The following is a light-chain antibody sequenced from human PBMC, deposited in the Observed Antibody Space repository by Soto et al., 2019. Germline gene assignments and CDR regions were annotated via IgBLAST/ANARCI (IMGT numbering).Light chain of an antibody. CDR3: QQYKNWPHT. CDR2: GAS. CDR1: QSVSDN. J-gene: IGKJ1*01. Sequence: ETVMTQSPDTLSLSRGERATLSCRASQSVSDNLAWYQQRPGQGPRLLIYGASTRATGIPARFSGSGPGTEFTLTISSLQSEDFAVYYCQQYKNWPHTFGQGTKVDIK. V-gene: IGKV3-15*01.